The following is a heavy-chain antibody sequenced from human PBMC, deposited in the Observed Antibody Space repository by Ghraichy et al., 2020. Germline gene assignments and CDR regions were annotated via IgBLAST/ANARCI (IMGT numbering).Heavy chain of an antibody. J-gene: IGHJ5*02. CDR1: GFTFSDSW. CDR3: ARDVGWSAFDL. D-gene: IGHD6-19*01. Sequence: GGSLRLSCAASGFTFSDSWMNWIRQAPGKGLEWLASMNPDGSAIYHAASVKGRFTISRDNAEKSLFLQMNSLRADDTAVYYCARDVGWSAFDLWGQGTRVTVSS. V-gene: IGHV3-7*03. CDR2: MNPDGSAI.